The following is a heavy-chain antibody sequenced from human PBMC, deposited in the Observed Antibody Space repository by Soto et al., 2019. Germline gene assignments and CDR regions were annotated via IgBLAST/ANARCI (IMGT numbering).Heavy chain of an antibody. Sequence: SETLSLTCTVSGGSVSSGSYYWSWIRQPPGKGLEWIGYIYYSGSTNYNPSLKSRVTISVDTSKNQFSLKLSSVTAADTAVYYCARFGGYYYGSGTPKDAFDIWGQGTMVTVSS. J-gene: IGHJ3*02. CDR3: ARFGGYYYGSGTPKDAFDI. V-gene: IGHV4-61*01. CDR1: GGSVSSGSYY. CDR2: IYYSGST. D-gene: IGHD3-10*01.